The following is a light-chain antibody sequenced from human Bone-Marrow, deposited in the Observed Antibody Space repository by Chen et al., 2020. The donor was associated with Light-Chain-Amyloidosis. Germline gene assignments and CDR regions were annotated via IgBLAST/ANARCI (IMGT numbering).Light chain of an antibody. J-gene: IGKJ4*01. CDR1: QSVLYNSNNKNY. CDR3: QQYYSTPLT. CDR2: WAS. V-gene: IGKV4-1*01. Sequence: DIVMTQSPDSLAVSLGERATINCKSSQSVLYNSNNKNYLAWYQQKPGQPPKLLIDWASTRESGVPDRFSGSGYGTDFTLTISSLQAEDVAVYYCQQYYSTPLTFGGGTKVEIK.